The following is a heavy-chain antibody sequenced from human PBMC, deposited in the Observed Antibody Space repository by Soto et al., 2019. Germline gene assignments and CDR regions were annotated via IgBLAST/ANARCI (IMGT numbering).Heavy chain of an antibody. CDR1: GGTFSSYA. V-gene: IGHV1-69*01. J-gene: IGHJ5*02. CDR2: IIPMYGPA. D-gene: IGHD3-10*01. CDR3: ARVTSMVRGVIDNWFDP. Sequence: QMPLVQSGAEVKKPGSSVTVSCNASGGTFSSYAIHWVRQAPGQGLEWMGGIIPMYGPAKYAQRFQGRVTITADESTTTVYMELTSLTSQDTAVYYCARVTSMVRGVIDNWFDPWGHGTLVTVSS.